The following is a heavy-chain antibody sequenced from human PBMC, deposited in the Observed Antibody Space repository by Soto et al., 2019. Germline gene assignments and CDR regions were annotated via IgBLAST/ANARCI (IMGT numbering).Heavy chain of an antibody. CDR2: ISRSSDYI. Sequence: EVQLVESGGGLVKPGGSLRLSCEASGFTFSVYDMIWVRQAPGKGLEWVSSISRSSDYIYYEDSLKGRFTVSRDNAKNSLYVEMNSLRGEDTAVYYCARYLSGTYIPFDYWGQGTLVTVSS. CDR3: ARYLSGTYIPFDY. CDR1: GFTFSVYD. J-gene: IGHJ3*01. D-gene: IGHD3-3*02. V-gene: IGHV3-21*01.